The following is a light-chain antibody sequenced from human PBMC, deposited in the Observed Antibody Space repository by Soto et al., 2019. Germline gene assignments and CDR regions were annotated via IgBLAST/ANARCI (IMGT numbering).Light chain of an antibody. CDR1: SSDVGGHNY. CDR3: SSYAGSTSVV. Sequence: QSVLTQPPSASGSPGQSVTISCTGTSSDVGGHNYVSWYQQHPGKAPKLMIYEVSKRPSGVPDRFSGSKSGNTASLTVSGLQAEDEADYYCSSYAGSTSVVFGGGTKLTVL. CDR2: EVS. J-gene: IGLJ2*01. V-gene: IGLV2-8*01.